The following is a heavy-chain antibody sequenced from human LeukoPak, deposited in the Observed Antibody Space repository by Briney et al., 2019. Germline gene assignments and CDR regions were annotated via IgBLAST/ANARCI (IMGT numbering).Heavy chain of an antibody. CDR2: ISAYNGNT. J-gene: IGHJ4*02. Sequence: ASVKVSCKASGYTFTSYGISWVRQAPGQGLEWMGWISAYNGNTNYAQKLQGRVTMTTDTSTSTAYMELRSLRSGDTAVYYCARGDKYYDFWSGYYVALNFDYWGQGTLVTVSS. CDR3: ARGDKYYDFWSGYYVALNFDY. V-gene: IGHV1-18*01. CDR1: GYTFTSYG. D-gene: IGHD3-3*01.